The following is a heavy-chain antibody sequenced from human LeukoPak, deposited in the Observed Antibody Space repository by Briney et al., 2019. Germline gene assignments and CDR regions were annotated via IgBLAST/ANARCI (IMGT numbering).Heavy chain of an antibody. D-gene: IGHD3-22*01. V-gene: IGHV3-9*01. J-gene: IGHJ4*02. CDR1: GFTFDDYA. Sequence: PGRSLRLSCAASGFTFDDYAMHWVRQAPGKGLEWVSGISWNSGSIGYADSVKGRFTISRDNAKNSLYLQMNSLRAEDTALYYCAKDRAGDYYDSYFDYWGQGTLVTVSS. CDR3: AKDRAGDYYDSYFDY. CDR2: ISWNSGSI.